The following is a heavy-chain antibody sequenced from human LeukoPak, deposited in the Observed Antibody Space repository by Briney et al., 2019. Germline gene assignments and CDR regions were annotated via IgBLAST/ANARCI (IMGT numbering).Heavy chain of an antibody. V-gene: IGHV3-7*01. CDR3: ARGGYYDTSGYRPLDY. CDR2: IKQDGSEK. Sequence: GGSLRLSCAASGFTFSSYWMSWVRQAPGKGLEWVANIKQDGSEKYYVDSVKGQFTISRDNDKNSLYLQVNSLRAEDTAVYYCARGGYYDTSGYRPLDYWGQGALVTISS. D-gene: IGHD3-22*01. J-gene: IGHJ4*02. CDR1: GFTFSSYW.